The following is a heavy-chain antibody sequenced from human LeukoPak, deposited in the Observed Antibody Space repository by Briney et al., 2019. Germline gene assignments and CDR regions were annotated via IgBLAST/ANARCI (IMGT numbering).Heavy chain of an antibody. Sequence: PGGSLRLSCAASGFTFSDYYMSWIRQAPGKGLEWVSYISSSGSTIYYADSVKGRFTISRDNAKNSLYLQMNGLRAEDTAVYYCARLGVRGVIFSSYNDIWGQGTMVTVSS. D-gene: IGHD3-10*01. V-gene: IGHV3-11*04. CDR2: ISSSGSTI. CDR3: ARLGVRGVIFSSYNDI. CDR1: GFTFSDYY. J-gene: IGHJ3*02.